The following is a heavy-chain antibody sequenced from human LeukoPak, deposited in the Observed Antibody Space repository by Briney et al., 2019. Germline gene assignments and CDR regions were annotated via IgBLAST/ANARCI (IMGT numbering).Heavy chain of an antibody. D-gene: IGHD6-19*01. CDR2: IYTSGST. J-gene: IGHJ6*03. V-gene: IGHV4-4*07. CDR3: ARSSVADSYYYYYYMDV. CDR1: GGSISSYH. Sequence: SEALSLTCTVSGGSISSYHWNWIRQPAGKGLEWIGRIYTSGSTNYNPSLKSRVSMSLDTSKNQFSLRLSSVTAADTAVYYCARSSVADSYYYYYYMDVWGKGTTVTVSS.